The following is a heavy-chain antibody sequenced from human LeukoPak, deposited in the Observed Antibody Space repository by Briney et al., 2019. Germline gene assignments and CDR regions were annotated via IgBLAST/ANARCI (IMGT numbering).Heavy chain of an antibody. J-gene: IGHJ6*02. D-gene: IGHD2-2*01. CDR3: ATAPRFIVVVPAALDYGMDV. CDR2: INPSGGST. CDR1: GYTFTSYY. Sequence: ASVKVSCKASGYTFTSYYMHWVRQAPGQGLEWMGIINPSGGSTSYAQKFQGRVTMTEDTSTDTAYMELSSLRSEDTAVYYCATAPRFIVVVPAALDYGMDVWGQGTTVTVSS. V-gene: IGHV1-46*01.